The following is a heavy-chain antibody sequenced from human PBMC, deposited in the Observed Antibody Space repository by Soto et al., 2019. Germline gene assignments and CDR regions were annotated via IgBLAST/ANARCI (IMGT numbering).Heavy chain of an antibody. V-gene: IGHV1-46*01. CDR3: ARLLVKSFDP. CDR1: GYTFTSYY. D-gene: IGHD3-3*02. J-gene: IGHJ5*02. CDR2: IDPSGVTT. Sequence: QEQLVQSGAEVKKPGASVKVSCKASGYTFTSYYIHWVRQVPGQGLEWMGMIDPSGVTTKSAQKFQGRFTLTKDTSTSTVYMELSSLTTEDTAVYYCARLLVKSFDPWGQGTLVTVSS.